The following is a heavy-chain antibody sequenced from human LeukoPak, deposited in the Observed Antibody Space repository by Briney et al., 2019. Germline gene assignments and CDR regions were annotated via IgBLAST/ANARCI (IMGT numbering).Heavy chain of an antibody. D-gene: IGHD3-3*01. CDR2: ISAYNGNT. V-gene: IGHV1-18*01. CDR3: ARSADFWSGYHFDY. CDR1: GYTFTSYG. J-gene: IGHJ4*02. Sequence: VASVKVSCKASGYTFTSYGISWVRQAPGQGLEWMGWISAYNGNTNYAQKLQGRVTMTTDTSTSTAYMELRSLRSDDTAVYYCARSADFWSGYHFDYWGQGTLVTVSS.